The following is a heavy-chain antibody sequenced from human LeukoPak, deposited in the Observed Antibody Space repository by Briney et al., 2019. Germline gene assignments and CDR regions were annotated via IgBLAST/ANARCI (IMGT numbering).Heavy chain of an antibody. D-gene: IGHD3-22*01. CDR2: INHSGST. J-gene: IGHJ3*02. Sequence: PSETLSLTCAVYGGSFSGYYWSWIRQPPGKGLEWIGEINHSGSTNYNPSLKSRVTISVDTSKNQFSLKLSSVTAADTAVYYCARRIFPHYYDSSGYRIDAFDIWGQGTMVTVSS. CDR1: GGSFSGYY. V-gene: IGHV4-34*01. CDR3: ARRIFPHYYDSSGYRIDAFDI.